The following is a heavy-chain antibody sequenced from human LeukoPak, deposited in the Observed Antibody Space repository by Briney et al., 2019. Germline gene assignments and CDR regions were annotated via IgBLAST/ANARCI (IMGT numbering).Heavy chain of an antibody. D-gene: IGHD6-13*01. Sequence: ASVKVSCKASGYTFNIYGISWVRQAPGQGLEWMGWINPNSGDTNYAQKFQGRVTMTRDTSISTAYMELSRLRSDDTAVYYCARELSAAGRWGAFDIWGQGTTVTVSS. V-gene: IGHV1-2*02. CDR2: INPNSGDT. J-gene: IGHJ3*02. CDR1: GYTFNIYG. CDR3: ARELSAAGRWGAFDI.